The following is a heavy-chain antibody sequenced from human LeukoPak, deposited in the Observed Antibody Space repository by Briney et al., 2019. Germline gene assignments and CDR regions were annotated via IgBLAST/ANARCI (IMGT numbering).Heavy chain of an antibody. CDR2: IGAAGDT. J-gene: IGHJ6*02. CDR3: TRDRHGMAV. V-gene: IGHV3-13*01. Sequence: GGSLRLSCAASGFTLSDYDMHWVRRGTGKGLEWVSAIGAAGDTYYQGSVKGRFTISRDEAKNFLYLQMNSLRVEDTAVYYCTRDRHGMAVWGQGTTVTASS. CDR1: GFTLSDYD.